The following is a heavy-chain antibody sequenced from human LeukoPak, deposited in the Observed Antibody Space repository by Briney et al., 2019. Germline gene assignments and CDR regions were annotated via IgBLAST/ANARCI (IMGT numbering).Heavy chain of an antibody. CDR3: ARGWVVGATIDY. CDR1: GGSFSGYY. J-gene: IGHJ4*02. V-gene: IGHV4-34*01. CDR2: INHSGST. D-gene: IGHD1-26*01. Sequence: SETLSLTCAVYGGSFSGYYWSWIRQPSGKGLEWIGEINHSGSTNYNPSLKSRVTISVDTSKNQFSLKLSSVTAADTAVYYCARGWVVGATIDYWGQGTLVTVSS.